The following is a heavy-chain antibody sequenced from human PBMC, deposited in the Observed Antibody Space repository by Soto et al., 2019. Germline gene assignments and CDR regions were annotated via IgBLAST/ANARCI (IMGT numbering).Heavy chain of an antibody. CDR3: ARVVYSSSLIMGYYYYGMDV. D-gene: IGHD6-13*01. J-gene: IGHJ6*02. CDR2: IYYSGST. Sequence: WETLSLTCTVSCGSISSYYWSWIRQPPGKGLEWIGYIYYSGSTNYNPSLKSRVTISVDTSKNQFSLKLSSVTAADTAVYYCARVVYSSSLIMGYYYYGMDVWGQGTTVTVSS. V-gene: IGHV4-59*01. CDR1: CGSISSYY.